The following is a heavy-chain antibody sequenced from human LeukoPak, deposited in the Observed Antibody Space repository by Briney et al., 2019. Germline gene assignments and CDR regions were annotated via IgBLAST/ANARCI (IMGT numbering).Heavy chain of an antibody. Sequence: GGSLRLSCAASGFTVSSNYMSWVRQAPGKGLEWVSAISGSGGSTYYADSVKGRFTISRDNSKNTLYLQMNSLRAEDTAVYYCAKDRDYFDYWGQGTLVTVSS. J-gene: IGHJ4*02. CDR3: AKDRDYFDY. V-gene: IGHV3-23*01. D-gene: IGHD5-24*01. CDR2: ISGSGGST. CDR1: GFTVSSNY.